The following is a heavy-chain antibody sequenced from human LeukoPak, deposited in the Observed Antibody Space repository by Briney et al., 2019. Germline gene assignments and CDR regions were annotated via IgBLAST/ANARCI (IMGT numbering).Heavy chain of an antibody. D-gene: IGHD5-24*01. CDR2: ISSSESTR. CDR3: VRNAGGYNLDY. CDR1: GFTFSSYE. V-gene: IGHV3-48*03. Sequence: HPGGSLRLSCAASGFTFSSYEMNWVRQAPGKGLEWVSYISSSESTRYYADSVKGRFTISRDNAKNSLYLQMNSLRAEDTAIYYCVRNAGGYNLDYWGQGALVTVSS. J-gene: IGHJ4*02.